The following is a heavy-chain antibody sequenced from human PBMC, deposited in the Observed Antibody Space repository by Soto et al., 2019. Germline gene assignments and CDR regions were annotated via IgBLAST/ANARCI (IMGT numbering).Heavy chain of an antibody. CDR1: GGTFSSYA. CDR2: IIPIFGTA. CDR3: ARVGVEMATMRPGYYYGMDV. J-gene: IGHJ6*02. Sequence: QVQLVQSGAEVKKPGSSVKVSCKASGGTFSSYAISWVRQAPGQGLEWMGGIIPIFGTANYAQKFQGRVTITADESTSTAYMELSSLRSEDTAVYYCARVGVEMATMRPGYYYGMDVWGQWTTVTVSS. V-gene: IGHV1-69*01. D-gene: IGHD5-12*01.